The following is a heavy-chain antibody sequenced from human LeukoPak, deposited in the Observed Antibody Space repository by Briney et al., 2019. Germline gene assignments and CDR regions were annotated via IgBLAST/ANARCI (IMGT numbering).Heavy chain of an antibody. CDR2: INPSGGST. CDR3: ARVGPSEGGIDY. J-gene: IGHJ4*02. Sequence: ASVRVSCKASGYTFTGYYMHGVRQAPGQGLEWMGIINPSGGSTSYAQKFQGRVTMTRDTSTSTVYMELSSLRSEDTAVYYCARVGPSEGGIDYWGQGTLVTVSS. V-gene: IGHV1-46*01. D-gene: IGHD2-15*01. CDR1: GYTFTGYY.